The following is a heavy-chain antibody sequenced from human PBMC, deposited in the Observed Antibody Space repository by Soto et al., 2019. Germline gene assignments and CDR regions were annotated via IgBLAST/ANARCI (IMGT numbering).Heavy chain of an antibody. J-gene: IGHJ4*02. CDR1: GFTVSTNY. D-gene: IGHD3-16*01. Sequence: EVQLVESGGDLVQPGGSLRLSCAASGFTVSTNYMSWVRQAPGKGLEWVSVIYSDSTTYYADSVKGRFTISRDSSKNTLYLQMNSLRAEDTAVYYCARGRRGRGSDYWGQGTLVTVSS. CDR2: IYSDSTT. V-gene: IGHV3-66*01. CDR3: ARGRRGRGSDY.